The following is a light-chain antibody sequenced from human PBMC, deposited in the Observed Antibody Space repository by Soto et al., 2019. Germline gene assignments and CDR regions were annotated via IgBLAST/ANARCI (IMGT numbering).Light chain of an antibody. J-gene: IGKJ1*01. Sequence: EIVMTQSPATLSVSPGDRAALSCRASQSVGGNLAWYQQKPGQAPRLLIYGASTRATGIPARFSGSGSGTEFTLTISSLQSEDFAIYFCQQYNNWPPDRTFGQGTKVEIK. CDR1: QSVGGN. CDR3: QQYNNWPPDRT. V-gene: IGKV3-15*01. CDR2: GAS.